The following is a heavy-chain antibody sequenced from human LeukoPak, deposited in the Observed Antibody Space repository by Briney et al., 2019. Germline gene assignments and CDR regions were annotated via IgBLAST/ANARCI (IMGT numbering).Heavy chain of an antibody. V-gene: IGHV4-31*03. CDR1: GGSISSGGYY. CDR2: IYYSGST. CDR3: ARTPHDILTGYYYFDY. D-gene: IGHD3-9*01. Sequence: PSEALSLTCTVSGGSISSGGYYWSWIRQHPGKGLEWIGYIYYSGSTYYNPSLKSRLTISVDTSKNQFSLKLSSVTAADTAVYYCARTPHDILTGYYYFDYWGQGTLVTVSS. J-gene: IGHJ4*02.